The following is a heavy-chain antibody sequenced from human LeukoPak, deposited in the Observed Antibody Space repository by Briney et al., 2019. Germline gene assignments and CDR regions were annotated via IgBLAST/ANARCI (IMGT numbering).Heavy chain of an antibody. D-gene: IGHD6-6*01. V-gene: IGHV3-23*01. CDR2: ISGSGGST. Sequence: GGSLRLSCAASGFTMSNSAMSWVRQAPGKGLEWVSAISGSGGSTYYADSVKGRFTISRDNSKNTLYLQMNSLRAEDTAVYYCARDNYEYSSSSRRIDYWGQGTLVTVSS. J-gene: IGHJ4*02. CDR1: GFTMSNSA. CDR3: ARDNYEYSSSSRRIDY.